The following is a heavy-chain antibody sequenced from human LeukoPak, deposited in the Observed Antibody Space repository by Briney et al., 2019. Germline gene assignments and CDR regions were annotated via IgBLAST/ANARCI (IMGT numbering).Heavy chain of an antibody. CDR3: ARGRGLLRDY. CDR2: IYHSGST. CDR1: GYSISSGYY. V-gene: IGHV4-38-2*02. J-gene: IGHJ4*02. Sequence: PSETLSLTCTVSGYSISSGYYWGWIRQPPGKGLEWIGSIYHSGSTYYNPSLKSRVTIPVDTSKNQFSLKLSSVTAADTAVYYCARGRGLLRDYWGQGTLVTVSS. D-gene: IGHD5-24*01.